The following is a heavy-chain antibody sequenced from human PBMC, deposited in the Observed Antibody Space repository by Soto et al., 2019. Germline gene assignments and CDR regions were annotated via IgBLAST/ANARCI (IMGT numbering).Heavy chain of an antibody. Sequence: GGSLRLSCAASGFIFSDHFMDWVRQAPGKGLEWVGRSKNKANSYTTEYAASVKGRFTISRDDSKKTLDLQMNSLKTDDMAVYYCVRAGMNNGYWYVGEDWGQGTLVTVSS. D-gene: IGHD3-22*01. J-gene: IGHJ4*02. CDR1: GFIFSDHF. CDR3: VRAGMNNGYWYVGED. V-gene: IGHV3-72*01. CDR2: SKNKANSYTT.